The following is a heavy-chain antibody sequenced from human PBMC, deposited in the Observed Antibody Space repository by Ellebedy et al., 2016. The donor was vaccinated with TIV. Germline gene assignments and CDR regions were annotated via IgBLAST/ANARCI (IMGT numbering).Heavy chain of an antibody. J-gene: IGHJ4*02. CDR1: GFTFSNAW. CDR2: IKSKTDGGTT. CDR3: TTDLMMTTVSAYPVDY. D-gene: IGHD4-17*01. Sequence: GESLKISCAASGFTFSNAWMNWVRQAPGKGLEWVGRIKSKTDGGTTDYAAPVKGRFTISRDDSKNTLYLQMNSLKTEDTAVYYCTTDLMMTTVSAYPVDYWGQGTLVTVSS. V-gene: IGHV3-15*07.